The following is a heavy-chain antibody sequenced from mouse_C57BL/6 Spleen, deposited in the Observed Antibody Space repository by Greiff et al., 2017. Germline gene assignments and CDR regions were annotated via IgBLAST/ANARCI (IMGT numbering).Heavy chain of an antibody. CDR1: GYAFSSSW. CDR2: IYPGDGDT. Sequence: VKLVESGPELVKPGASVKISCKASGYAFSSSWMNWVKQRPGTGLEWIGRIYPGDGDTNYNGKFKGKATLTADKSSSTAYMQLSSLTSEDSAVYFCARSFHYYGSSSYAMDYWGQGTSVTVSS. D-gene: IGHD1-1*01. J-gene: IGHJ4*01. CDR3: ARSFHYYGSSSYAMDY. V-gene: IGHV1-82*01.